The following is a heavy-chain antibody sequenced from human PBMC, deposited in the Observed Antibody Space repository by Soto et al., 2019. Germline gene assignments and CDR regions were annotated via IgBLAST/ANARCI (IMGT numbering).Heavy chain of an antibody. D-gene: IGHD2-2*01. V-gene: IGHV3-30-3*01. Sequence: QVQLVESGGGVVQPGRSLRLSCAASGFTFSSYAMHWVRQAPGKGLEWVAVISYDGSNKYYADSVKGRFTISKANSKNTLYLQMNSLRAEDTAVYYCAKGPLPISTSLWFDYWCQGTLVTVSS. J-gene: IGHJ4*02. CDR3: AKGPLPISTSLWFDY. CDR1: GFTFSSYA. CDR2: ISYDGSNK.